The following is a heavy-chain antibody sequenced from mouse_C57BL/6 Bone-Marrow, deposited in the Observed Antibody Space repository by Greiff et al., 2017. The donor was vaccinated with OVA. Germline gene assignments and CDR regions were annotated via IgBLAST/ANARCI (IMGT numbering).Heavy chain of an antibody. D-gene: IGHD2-2*01. CDR1: GYTFTSYW. CDR3: ARGVTTHYAMDY. J-gene: IGHJ4*01. V-gene: IGHV1-64*01. CDR2: IHPNSGST. Sequence: QVQLKQPGAELVKPGASVKLSCKASGYTFTSYWMHWVKQRPGQGLEWIGMIHPNSGSTNYNEKFKSKATLTVDKSSSTAYMQLSSLTSEDSAVYDCARGVTTHYAMDYWGQGTSVTVSS.